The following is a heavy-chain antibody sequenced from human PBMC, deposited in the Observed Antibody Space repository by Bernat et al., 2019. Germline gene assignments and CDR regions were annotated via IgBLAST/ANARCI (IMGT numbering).Heavy chain of an antibody. Sequence: EVQLVDSGGGLVQPGRSLRLSCTASGFTFGDYDVSWVRQAPGKGLEWVGLIRSKAYGGTPEYAASVKGRFTISRDDSISIADLKMNSLTTDDTAVYYCGRQYYFDYWGQGTLVTVSS. CDR2: IRSKAYGGTP. D-gene: IGHD2/OR15-2a*01. CDR3: GRQYYFDY. CDR1: GFTFGDYD. V-gene: IGHV3-49*04. J-gene: IGHJ4*02.